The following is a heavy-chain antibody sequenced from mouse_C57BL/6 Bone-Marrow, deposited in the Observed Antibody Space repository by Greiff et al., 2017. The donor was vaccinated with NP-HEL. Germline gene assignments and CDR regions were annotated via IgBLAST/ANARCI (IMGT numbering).Heavy chain of an antibody. V-gene: IGHV1-55*01. J-gene: IGHJ4*01. D-gene: IGHD1-1*01. CDR2: IYPGSGST. Sequence: QVQLQQPGAELVKPGASVKMSCKASGYTFTSYWITWVKQRPGQGLEWIGDIYPGSGSTNYNEKFKSKATLTVDTSSSTAYMQLSSLTSEDSAVYYCARSPIYYYGSSYYAMDYWGQGTSVTVSS. CDR1: GYTFTSYW. CDR3: ARSPIYYYGSSYYAMDY.